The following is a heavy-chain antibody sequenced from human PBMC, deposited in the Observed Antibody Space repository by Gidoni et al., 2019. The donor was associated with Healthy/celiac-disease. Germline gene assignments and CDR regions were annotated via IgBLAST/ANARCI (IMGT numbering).Heavy chain of an antibody. CDR1: GFTFSSYA. D-gene: IGHD6-19*01. CDR3: AKGGSGWPHIDY. J-gene: IGHJ4*02. V-gene: IGHV3-23*01. Sequence: EVQLLESGGGLVQPGGSLRLSCAASGFTFSSYAMSWVRQAPGKGLEWVAAISGSGGSTYYADSVKGRFTISRDNSKNTLYLQMNSLRAEDTAVYYCAKGGSGWPHIDYWGQGTLVTVSS. CDR2: ISGSGGST.